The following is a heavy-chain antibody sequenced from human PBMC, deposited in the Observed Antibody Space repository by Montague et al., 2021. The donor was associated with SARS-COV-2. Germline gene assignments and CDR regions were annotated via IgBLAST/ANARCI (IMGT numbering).Heavy chain of an antibody. Sequence: PALVKPTQTLRVICTFSGFSLDTRGAGVAWIRQPPGKALEWLATIYWNDGEHYNSSLKSRLSMYRDTSKNQVVFIMTDVDPADTATYFCAHSYGDYLFDYWGQGTLVTVSS. CDR3: AHSYGDYLFDY. V-gene: IGHV2-5*01. D-gene: IGHD4-17*01. J-gene: IGHJ4*02. CDR1: GFSLDTRGAG. CDR2: IYWNDGE.